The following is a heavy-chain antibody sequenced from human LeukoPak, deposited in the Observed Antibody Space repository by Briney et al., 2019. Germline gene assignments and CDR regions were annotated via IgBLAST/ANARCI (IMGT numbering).Heavy chain of an antibody. CDR3: ARGLSKSGSYVWFDP. J-gene: IGHJ5*02. CDR2: IYYSGST. Sequence: SETLSLTCTVSGGSISSYYWSWIRQPPGKGLEWIGYIYYSGSTNYNPSLKSRVTISVDTSKNQFSLKLSSVTAADTAVYYCARGLSKSGSYVWFDPWGQGTLVTVSS. D-gene: IGHD3-10*01. CDR1: GGSISSYY. V-gene: IGHV4-59*08.